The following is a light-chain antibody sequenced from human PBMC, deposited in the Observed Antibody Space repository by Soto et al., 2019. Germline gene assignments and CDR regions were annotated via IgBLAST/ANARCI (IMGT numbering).Light chain of an antibody. CDR1: QRVSSH. V-gene: IGKV3-15*01. Sequence: ETALTQSPVTLSVFPGDTATLSCLASQRVSSHLAWYQQKPGQAPRLLIYAASTRATGIPVRFSGSGSETEFTLTIRSLQSEDSALYYCHQYNNWPWTFGQGTKVDI. CDR2: AAS. CDR3: HQYNNWPWT. J-gene: IGKJ1*01.